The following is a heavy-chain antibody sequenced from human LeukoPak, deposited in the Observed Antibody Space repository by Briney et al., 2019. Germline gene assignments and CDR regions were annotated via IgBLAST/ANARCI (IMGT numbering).Heavy chain of an antibody. D-gene: IGHD2-2*01. CDR2: INHSGTT. CDR3: ARGLRLPSRSAPAVPHV. J-gene: IGHJ6*04. CDR1: GESFSYYY. V-gene: IGHV4-34*01. Sequence: SETLSLTCAVYGESFSYYYWNWIRQPPGKGLEGIGEINHSGTTNYNPSLKSRVTISVDTSKNQFSLRLSAVTAADTAVYHCARGLRLPSRSAPAVPHVWAKGTTVTVSA.